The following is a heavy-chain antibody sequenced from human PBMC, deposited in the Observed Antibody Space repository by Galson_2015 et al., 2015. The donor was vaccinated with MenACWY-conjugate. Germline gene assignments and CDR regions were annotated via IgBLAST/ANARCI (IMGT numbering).Heavy chain of an antibody. V-gene: IGHV1-69*13. CDR2: IIPIFGTA. Sequence: SVKVSCKASGGTFSSYAISWVRQAPGQGLEWMGGIIPIFGTANYAQKFQGRVTITADESTSTAYMELSSLRSEDTAVYYCARGSLFGGYLTPKSGYQAINYYYYMDVWGKGTTVTVSS. CDR3: ARGSLFGGYLTPKSGYQAINYYYYMDV. J-gene: IGHJ6*03. D-gene: IGHD3-16*01. CDR1: GGTFSSYA.